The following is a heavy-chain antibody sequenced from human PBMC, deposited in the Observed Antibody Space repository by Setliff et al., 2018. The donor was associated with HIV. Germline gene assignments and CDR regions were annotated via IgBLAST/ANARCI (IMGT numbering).Heavy chain of an antibody. J-gene: IGHJ4*02. CDR2: ISTYSDET. CDR3: ARVPLGAGSTTHYFDL. D-gene: IGHD3-16*01. Sequence: ASVKVSCKPSGYTFTTYGLSWVRQAPGQGLEWMGWISTYSDETSSSQNLQGRLTMTTDTSTGTAYMELRSLRAEDTAGYYCARVPLGAGSTTHYFDLWGQGTLVTVSS. V-gene: IGHV1-18*01. CDR1: GYTFTTYG.